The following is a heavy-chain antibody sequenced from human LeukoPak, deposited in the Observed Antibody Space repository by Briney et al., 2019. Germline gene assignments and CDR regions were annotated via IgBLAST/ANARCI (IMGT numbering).Heavy chain of an antibody. CDR3: AKFPIPWGPYYFDY. CDR1: GFTFSSYA. V-gene: IGHV3-23*01. J-gene: IGHJ4*02. Sequence: QTGGSLRLSCAASGFTFSSYAMSWVRQAPGKGLEWVSAISGSGGSTYYAGSVKGRFTISRDNSKNTLYLQMNSLRAEDTAVYYCAKFPIPWGPYYFDYWGQGTLVTVSS. D-gene: IGHD7-27*01. CDR2: ISGSGGST.